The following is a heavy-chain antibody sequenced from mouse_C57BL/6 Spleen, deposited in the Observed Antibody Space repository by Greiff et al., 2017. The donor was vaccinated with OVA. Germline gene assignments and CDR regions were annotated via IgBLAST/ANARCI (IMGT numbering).Heavy chain of an antibody. V-gene: IGHV1-15*01. J-gene: IGHJ3*01. D-gene: IGHD3-3*01. CDR2: IDPGTGGP. CDR1: GYTFTGYE. Sequence: VQVVESGAELVRPGASVTMSCKASGYTFTGYEMNWVKQTPGQGLEWIGDIDPGTGGPTYNEKFKGKATLTADKSSSTAYMARRSLTSEDSAVYYCTRGTLGYAYWGQGTLLTVSS. CDR3: TRGTLGYAY.